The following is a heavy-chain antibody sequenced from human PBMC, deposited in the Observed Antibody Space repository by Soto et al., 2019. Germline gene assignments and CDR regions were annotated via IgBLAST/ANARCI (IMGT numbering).Heavy chain of an antibody. Sequence: QVQLVQSGAEVKKPGSSVKVSCKASGGTFSSYAISWVRQAPGQGLEWMGGIIPIFGTADYAQKFQGRVTIPAEESTSTAYMELSSLRSEDTAVYYCAKPYDHWDYYCGMDVWGQGTTVTVSS. J-gene: IGHJ6*02. CDR2: IIPIFGTA. CDR1: GGTFSSYA. D-gene: IGHD3-22*01. V-gene: IGHV1-69*12. CDR3: AKPYDHWDYYCGMDV.